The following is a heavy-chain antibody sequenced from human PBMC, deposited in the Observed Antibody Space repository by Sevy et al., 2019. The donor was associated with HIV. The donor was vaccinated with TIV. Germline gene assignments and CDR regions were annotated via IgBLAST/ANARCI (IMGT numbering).Heavy chain of an antibody. D-gene: IGHD3-16*02. CDR3: ARGRVSGSYRNDAFDI. CDR2: IYSGGGT. J-gene: IGHJ3*02. V-gene: IGHV3-53*01. Sequence: GGSLRLSCAASGFTVSGNYMTWVRQAQGKGLEWVSVIYSGGGTYYADSVKGRFTISRDNSKNTLYLQINILRAEDTAVYYCARGRVSGSYRNDAFDIWGQGTMVTVSS. CDR1: GFTVSGNY.